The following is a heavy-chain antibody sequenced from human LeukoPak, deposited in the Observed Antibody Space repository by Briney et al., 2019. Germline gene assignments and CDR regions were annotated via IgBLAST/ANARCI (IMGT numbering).Heavy chain of an antibody. CDR3: TRGSSSQYFQH. J-gene: IGHJ1*01. CDR2: ISAYSGNT. D-gene: IGHD6-6*01. Sequence: ASVKVSCKASGNSISNYAVSWVRQAPGQGLEWMGWISAYSGNTNYAQKVQGRVTMTTDTSTNTAYMELASLRPDDTAIYYCTRGSSSQYFQHWGQGTLVTVSS. CDR1: GNSISNYA. V-gene: IGHV1-18*01.